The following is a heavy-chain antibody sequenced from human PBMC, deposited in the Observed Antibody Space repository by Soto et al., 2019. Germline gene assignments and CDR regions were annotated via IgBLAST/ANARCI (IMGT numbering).Heavy chain of an antibody. Sequence: QVQVVQSGDEVKKPGASVRVSCEASGYTFTNYGFSWVRQAPGQGLEWMGWISGYNGNTKYAEKFQGRVTMTTDTSTSTAHMELRSLRSDDTAVYYCAREGQAPYYYYGMDVWGQRTAVTVSS. CDR1: GYTFTNYG. V-gene: IGHV1-18*01. CDR3: AREGQAPYYYYGMDV. J-gene: IGHJ6*02. CDR2: ISGYNGNT.